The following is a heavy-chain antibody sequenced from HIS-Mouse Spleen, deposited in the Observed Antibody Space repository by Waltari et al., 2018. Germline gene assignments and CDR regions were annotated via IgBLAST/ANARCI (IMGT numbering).Heavy chain of an antibody. CDR3: AKANYYGSGSYYYYFDY. CDR1: GFTFSSYA. CDR2: ISGSCGST. Sequence: GFTFSSYAMSWVRQAPGKGLEWVSAISGSCGSTYYADSVKGRFTISRDNSKNTLYLQMNSLRAEDTAVYYCAKANYYGSGSYYYYFDYWGQGTLVTVSS. J-gene: IGHJ4*02. D-gene: IGHD3-10*01. V-gene: IGHV3-23*01.